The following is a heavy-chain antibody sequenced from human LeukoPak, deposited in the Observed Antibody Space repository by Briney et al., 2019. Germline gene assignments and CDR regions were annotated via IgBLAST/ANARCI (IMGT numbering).Heavy chain of an antibody. V-gene: IGHV5-51*01. D-gene: IGHD4-17*01. Sequence: GESLKISCKGSGYTFTSYWIGWVRQMPGKGLEWMGIIYPGDSDTRYSPSFQGQVTISADKSISTAYLQWSSLKASDTAMYFCALLPTRVTTNAPSDSWGQGTLVTVSS. CDR2: IYPGDSDT. J-gene: IGHJ4*02. CDR3: ALLPTRVTTNAPSDS. CDR1: GYTFTSYW.